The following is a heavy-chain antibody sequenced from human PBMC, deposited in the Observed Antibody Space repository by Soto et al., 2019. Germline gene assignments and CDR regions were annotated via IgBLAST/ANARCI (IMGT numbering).Heavy chain of an antibody. J-gene: IGHJ4*02. CDR3: AKGSDVVVVAATPFYY. CDR2: ISYDGSNK. CDR1: GFTFSSYG. V-gene: IGHV3-30*18. D-gene: IGHD2-15*01. Sequence: GGSXRLSCAASGFTFSSYGMHWVRQAPGKGLEWVAVISYDGSNKYYADSVKGRFTISRDNSKNTLYLQMNSLRAEDTAVYYCAKGSDVVVVAATPFYYWGQGTLVTVSS.